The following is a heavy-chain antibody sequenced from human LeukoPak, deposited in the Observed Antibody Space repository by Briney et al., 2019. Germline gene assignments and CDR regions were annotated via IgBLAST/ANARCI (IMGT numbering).Heavy chain of an antibody. V-gene: IGHV3-72*01. CDR3: ARGERYIHDTLFGC. Sequence: PGGSLRLSCAVSGFTFSDHYMDWVRQAPGKGLEWVGRIRNKANSYTTEYAASVKGRFTISRDDSKNSLYLQMNSLKTEDTAVYYCARGERYIHDTLFGCWGQGTLVTVSS. CDR1: GFTFSDHY. CDR2: IRNKANSYTT. J-gene: IGHJ4*02. D-gene: IGHD5-18*01.